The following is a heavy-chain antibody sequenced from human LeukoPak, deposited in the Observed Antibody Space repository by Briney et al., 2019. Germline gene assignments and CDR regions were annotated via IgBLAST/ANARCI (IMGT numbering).Heavy chain of an antibody. J-gene: IGHJ5*02. CDR3: ARDGYNWFDP. CDR2: INPSGTGT. Sequence: ASVKVSCKASGYTITNNYMHWVRQAPGQGLEWMGVINPSGTGTSYAQKFQGRITMSRDTSISTAYMELSRLRSDDTAVYYCARDGYNWFDPWGQGTLVTVSS. CDR1: GYTITNNY. V-gene: IGHV1-46*01.